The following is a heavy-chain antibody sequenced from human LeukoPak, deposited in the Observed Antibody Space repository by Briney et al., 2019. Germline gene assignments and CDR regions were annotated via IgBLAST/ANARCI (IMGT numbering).Heavy chain of an antibody. CDR1: GFTFSSYS. D-gene: IGHD2-2*01. CDR2: ISSSSSYI. Sequence: PGGSLRLSCAASGFTFSSYSMNWVRQAPGKGLEWVSSISSSSSYIYYADSVKGRFTISRDNAKNSLYLQMNSLRAEDTAVYYCARAGYCSSTSPCIMDVWGRGTTVTVSS. CDR3: ARAGYCSSTSPCIMDV. V-gene: IGHV3-21*01. J-gene: IGHJ6*02.